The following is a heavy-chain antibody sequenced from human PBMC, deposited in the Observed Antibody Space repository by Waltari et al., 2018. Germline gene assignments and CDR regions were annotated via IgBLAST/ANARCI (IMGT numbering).Heavy chain of an antibody. CDR2: INHSGST. V-gene: IGHV4-34*01. CDR3: AREPAMVAYYYYYYGMDV. CDR1: GGSFSGYY. D-gene: IGHD2-8*01. Sequence: QVQLQQWGAGLLKPSETLSLTCAVYGGSFSGYYWSWIRQPPGRGLVWIGEINHSGSTNYNPSLKSRVTISVDTSKNQFSLKLSSVTAADTAVYYCAREPAMVAYYYYYYGMDVWGQGTTVTVSS. J-gene: IGHJ6*02.